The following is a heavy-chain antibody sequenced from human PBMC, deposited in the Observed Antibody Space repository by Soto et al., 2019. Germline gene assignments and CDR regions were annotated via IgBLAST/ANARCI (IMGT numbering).Heavy chain of an antibody. D-gene: IGHD3-10*01. Sequence: PSETLSLTCTVSGGSISNGGYYWNWVRQHPGKGLEWIGYIHYSGSTWYNPSLESRVTISVDTSKDQFPLKLRSVTAADTAVYYCARVRGSGSYAAYYFDSWGQGTLVTVSS. CDR1: GGSISNGGYY. CDR3: ARVRGSGSYAAYYFDS. J-gene: IGHJ4*01. CDR2: IHYSGST. V-gene: IGHV4-31*03.